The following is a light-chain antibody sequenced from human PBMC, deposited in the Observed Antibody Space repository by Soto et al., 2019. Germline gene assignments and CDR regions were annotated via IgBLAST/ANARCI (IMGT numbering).Light chain of an antibody. CDR2: DAS. V-gene: IGKV3-11*01. Sequence: EVVLTQSPVTLALSPGDRATLSCRTSHSVDIYLAWYQQKPGQAPRLLIYDASNRATGIPARFSGSGSGTDFTLTISSLEPEDFAVYYCQQRKFWPPLTFGGGTKVELE. CDR1: HSVDIY. CDR3: QQRKFWPPLT. J-gene: IGKJ4*01.